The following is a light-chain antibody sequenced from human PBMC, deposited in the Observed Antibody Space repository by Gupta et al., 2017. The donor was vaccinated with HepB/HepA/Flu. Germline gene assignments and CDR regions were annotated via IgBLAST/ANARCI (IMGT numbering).Light chain of an antibody. CDR2: EAS. CDR3: QQRGNWPRT. J-gene: IGKJ1*01. V-gene: IGKV3-11*01. Sequence: DIVLTQSPATLSLSPGERATLSCRASQSVYSSLAWYQQKPGQAPRLLMYEASKRATGIPARFSGSGSGTEFTLTISSREPEDFAVYYCQQRGNWPRTFGQGTKVEIK. CDR1: QSVYSS.